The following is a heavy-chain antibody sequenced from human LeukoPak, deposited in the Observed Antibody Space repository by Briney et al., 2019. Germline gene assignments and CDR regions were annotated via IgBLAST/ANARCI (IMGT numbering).Heavy chain of an antibody. CDR3: ARAYSGSYYVFDY. D-gene: IGHD1-26*01. CDR1: GGSISSGGYY. Sequence: SQTLSLTCTVSGGSISSGGYYWSWIRQHPGKGLEWIGYIYYSGSTYYNPSLKSRVTISVDTSKNQFSLKLSSVTAADTAVYYCARAYSGSYYVFDYWGQGTLVTVSS. CDR2: IYYSGST. V-gene: IGHV4-31*03. J-gene: IGHJ4*02.